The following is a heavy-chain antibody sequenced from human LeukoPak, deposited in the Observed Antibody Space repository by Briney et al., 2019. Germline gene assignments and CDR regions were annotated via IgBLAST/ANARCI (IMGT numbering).Heavy chain of an antibody. CDR1: GFIFKTDT. V-gene: IGHV3-21*01. J-gene: IGHJ4*02. CDR3: AREGNDYYYDQ. CDR2: ITGDCKYI. Sequence: SGGSLRLSCAASGFIFKTDTMTWVRQAPGKGLEWVSAITGDCKYITYAVSVKGRFTISRDNAKNSLYLQVASLRGDDTATYYCAREGNDYYYDQWGQGTLVTVS. D-gene: IGHD3-16*01.